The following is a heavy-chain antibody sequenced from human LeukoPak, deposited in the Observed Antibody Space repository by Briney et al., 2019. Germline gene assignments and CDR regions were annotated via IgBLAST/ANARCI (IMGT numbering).Heavy chain of an antibody. CDR2: IYYSGTT. Sequence: SETLSLTCTVSGGSISNYYWSWIRQPPGKGLEWIGYIYYSGTTNYNPSLKSRVTISVDTSKNQFSLKLNSVTAADTAVYYCARGVYISAAQYGYWGQGTLVTVSS. CDR3: ARGVYISAAQYGY. V-gene: IGHV4-59*01. CDR1: GGSISNYY. D-gene: IGHD6-13*01. J-gene: IGHJ4*02.